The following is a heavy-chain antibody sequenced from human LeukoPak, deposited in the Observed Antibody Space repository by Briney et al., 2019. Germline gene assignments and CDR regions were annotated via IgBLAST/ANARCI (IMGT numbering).Heavy chain of an antibody. D-gene: IGHD5-12*01. V-gene: IGHV1-2*04. CDR1: GYTFTSYY. CDR3: AREPGFNIVATIETYGMDV. Sequence: ASVKVSCKASGYTFTSYYMHGVRQAPGQGLEWTGSINPNSGGTNYAQKFQGWVTMTRDTSISTAYMELSRLRSDDTAVYYCAREPGFNIVATIETYGMDVWGQGTTVTVSS. CDR2: INPNSGGT. J-gene: IGHJ6*02.